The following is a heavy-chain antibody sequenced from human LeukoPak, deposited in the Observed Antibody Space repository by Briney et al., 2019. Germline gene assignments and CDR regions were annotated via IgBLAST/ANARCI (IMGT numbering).Heavy chain of an antibody. Sequence: SETLSLTCTVSGGSISSYYWSWIRQPPGKGLEWIGYIYTSGSTNYNPSLKSRVTISVDTSENQFSLKLSSVTAADTAVYYCARQSMGYYYYYMDVWGKGTTVTVSS. D-gene: IGHD6-6*01. CDR3: ARQSMGYYYYYMDV. CDR1: GGSISSYY. V-gene: IGHV4-4*09. J-gene: IGHJ6*03. CDR2: IYTSGST.